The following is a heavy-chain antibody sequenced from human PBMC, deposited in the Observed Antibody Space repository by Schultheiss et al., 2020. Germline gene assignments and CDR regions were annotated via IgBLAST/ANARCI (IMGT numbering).Heavy chain of an antibody. D-gene: IGHD6-6*01. CDR3: ARGARTVARPKGYFDY. CDR2: IYYSGST. Sequence: SETLSLTCTVSGGSISSYYWSWIRQPPGKGLEWIGYIYYSGSTNYNPSLKSRVTISVDTSKNQFSLKLSSVTAADTAVYYCARGARTVARPKGYFDYWGQGTLVTVSS. V-gene: IGHV4-59*12. CDR1: GGSISSYY. J-gene: IGHJ4*02.